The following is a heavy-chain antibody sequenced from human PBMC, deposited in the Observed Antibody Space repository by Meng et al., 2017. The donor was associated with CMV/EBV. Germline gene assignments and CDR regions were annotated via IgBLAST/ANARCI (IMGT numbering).Heavy chain of an antibody. V-gene: IGHV1-8*01. CDR2: MNPNSGNT. CDR3: ASELFCSSTSCW. D-gene: IGHD2-2*01. J-gene: IGHJ4*02. Sequence: ASVKVSCKASGYTFTSYDINWVRQATGQGLEWMGWMNPNSGNTGYAQKFQGSVTMTRNTSISTAYMKLSSLRSEDTAVYYCASELFCSSTSCWWGQGTLVTDSS. CDR1: GYTFTSYD.